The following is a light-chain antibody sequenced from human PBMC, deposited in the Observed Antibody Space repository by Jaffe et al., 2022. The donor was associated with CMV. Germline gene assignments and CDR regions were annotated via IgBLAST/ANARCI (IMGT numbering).Light chain of an antibody. CDR3: QQYGASRWT. J-gene: IGKJ1*01. Sequence: EVVLTQSPGTLSLSPGERATLSCRASQSVSSSYLAWYQQKPGQAPRLFIYATSSRATDIPDRFSGSGSGTNFTLTISRLEPEDFAMYYCQQYGASRWTFGQGTKVEF. CDR2: ATS. V-gene: IGKV3-20*01. CDR1: QSVSSSY.